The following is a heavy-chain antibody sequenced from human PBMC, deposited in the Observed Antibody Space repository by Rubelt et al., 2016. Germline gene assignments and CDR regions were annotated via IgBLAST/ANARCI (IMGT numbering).Heavy chain of an antibody. V-gene: IGHV3-30*03. D-gene: IGHD6-19*01. CDR3: ASSSGWYFDY. CDR2: ISYDGTNK. CDR1: GFTFSSYW. Sequence: FAASGFTFSSYWMHWVRQAPGKGLEWVAVISYDGTNKYYADSVKGRFTISRDNSKNTLYLQMNSLRAEDTAVYYCASSSGWYFDYWGQGTLVTVSS. J-gene: IGHJ4*02.